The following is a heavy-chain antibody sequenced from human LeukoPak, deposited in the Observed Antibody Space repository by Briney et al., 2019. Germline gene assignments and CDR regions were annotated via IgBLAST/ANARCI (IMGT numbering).Heavy chain of an antibody. CDR2: ISYDGSSK. CDR3: AAYCSSTSCYVGY. V-gene: IGHV3-30-3*01. CDR1: GFSFSSYA. D-gene: IGHD2-2*01. J-gene: IGHJ4*02. Sequence: PGGSLRLSCSASGFSFSSYAMNWVRQAPGKGLEWVAVISYDGSSKYYADSVKGRFTISRDNSKNTLYLQMNSLRAEDTAVYYCAAYCSSTSCYVGYWGQGTLVTVSS.